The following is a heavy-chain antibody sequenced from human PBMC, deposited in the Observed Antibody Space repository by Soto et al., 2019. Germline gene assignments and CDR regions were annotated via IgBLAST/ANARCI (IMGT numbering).Heavy chain of an antibody. CDR3: ARSIAAAGLDYYYYGMDV. V-gene: IGHV3-21*01. CDR2: ISSSSSYI. D-gene: IGHD6-13*01. Sequence: GGSLRLSCAASGFTFSSYSMNWVRQAPGKGLEWVSSISSSSSYIYYADSVKGRFTISRDNAKNSLYLQMNSLRAEDTAVYYCARSIAAAGLDYYYYGMDVWGQGTTVTVSS. CDR1: GFTFSSYS. J-gene: IGHJ6*02.